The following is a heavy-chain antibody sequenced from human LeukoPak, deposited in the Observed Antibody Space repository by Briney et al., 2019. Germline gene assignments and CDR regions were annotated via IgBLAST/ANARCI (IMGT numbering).Heavy chain of an antibody. D-gene: IGHD4-17*01. CDR1: GYTFTAYY. V-gene: IGHV1-2*02. CDR3: ATLYGDYITSDY. CDR2: INPNSGDT. J-gene: IGHJ4*02. Sequence: ASVKVSCKASGYTFTAYYMHWVRQAPGQALEWMGWINPNSGDTNYAQKFQGRVTMTRDTSISTAYMELSRLRSDDAAVYYCATLYGDYITSDYWGQGTLVTVSS.